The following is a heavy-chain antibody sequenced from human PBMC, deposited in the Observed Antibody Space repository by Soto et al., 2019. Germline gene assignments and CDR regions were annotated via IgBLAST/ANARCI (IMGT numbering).Heavy chain of an antibody. CDR2: IYYSGST. CDR3: AREFGATPGVDYYYYYMDV. CDR1: GGAISSGGYY. V-gene: IGHV4-31*03. Sequence: QVQLQESGPGLVKPSQTLSLTCTVSGGAISSGGYYWSWIRQHPGKGLEWIGYIYYSGSTYYNPSLKGRVTISVDTSKNQFSLKLSSVTAADTAVYYCAREFGATPGVDYYYYYMDVWGKGTTVTVSS. J-gene: IGHJ6*03. D-gene: IGHD1-26*01.